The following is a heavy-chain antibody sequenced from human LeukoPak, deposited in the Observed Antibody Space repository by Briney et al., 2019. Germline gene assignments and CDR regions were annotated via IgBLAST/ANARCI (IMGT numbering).Heavy chain of an antibody. CDR2: ISYDGSNK. V-gene: IGHV3-30*03. CDR3: GRLMGGYDSYFYGMDV. Sequence: GRSLRLSCAASGFTFSSFGMHWVRQAPGKGLEWVAVISYDGSNKYYADSVKGRFTISRDNSQNTLYLQTNSLRLEDTAVYYCGRLMGGYDSYFYGMDVWGQGTTVTVSS. D-gene: IGHD5-12*01. CDR1: GFTFSSFG. J-gene: IGHJ6*02.